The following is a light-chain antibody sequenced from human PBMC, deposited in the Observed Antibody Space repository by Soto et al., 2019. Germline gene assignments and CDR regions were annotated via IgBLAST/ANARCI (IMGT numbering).Light chain of an antibody. CDR2: GNS. CDR3: QSYDSSLSGLV. V-gene: IGLV1-40*01. J-gene: IGLJ1*01. CDR1: SSNIGVGYT. Sequence: QSVLTQPPSVSGDPGQRVTISCSGSSSNIGVGYTVHWYQQLPGTAPKLLIYGNSNRPSGVPDRFSGSKSGTSASLAITGLQTEDEADYYCQSYDSSLSGLVFGTGTKLTVL.